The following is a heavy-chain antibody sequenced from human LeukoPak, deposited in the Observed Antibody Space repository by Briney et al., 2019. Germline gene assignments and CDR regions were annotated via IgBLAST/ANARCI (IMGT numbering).Heavy chain of an antibody. CDR3: ARTLDPQVPPGSGSYSPIQAFDI. CDR1: GGSISSSNW. CDR2: IYHSGST. V-gene: IGHV4-4*02. J-gene: IGHJ3*02. Sequence: SETLSLTCAVSGGSISSSNWWSWVRQPPGKGLEWIGEIYHSGSTNYNPSLKSRVTISVDKSKNQFSLKLSSVTAADTAVYYCARTLDPQVPPGSGSYSPIQAFDIWGQGTMVTVSS. D-gene: IGHD3-10*01.